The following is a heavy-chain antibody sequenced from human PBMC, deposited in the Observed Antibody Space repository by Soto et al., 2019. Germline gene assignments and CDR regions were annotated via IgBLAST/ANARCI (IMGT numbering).Heavy chain of an antibody. D-gene: IGHD3-22*01. CDR2: ISSSGSTI. CDR1: GFTFSDYY. J-gene: IGHJ6*02. Sequence: GGSLRLSCAASGFTFSDYYMSWIRQAPGKGLEWVSYISSSGSTIYYADSVKGRFTISRDNAKKSLYLQMNSLRAEDTAVYYCARYDSSGYYWPYYYYGMDVWGQGTTVTVSS. V-gene: IGHV3-11*04. CDR3: ARYDSSGYYWPYYYYGMDV.